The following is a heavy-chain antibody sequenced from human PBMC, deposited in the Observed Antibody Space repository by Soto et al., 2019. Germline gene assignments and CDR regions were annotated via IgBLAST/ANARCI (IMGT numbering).Heavy chain of an antibody. CDR3: ARDGSSTHLYYGLDV. J-gene: IGHJ6*02. V-gene: IGHV3-33*01. D-gene: IGHD1-26*01. Sequence: LRLSCVASGFTFNYYGIHWVRQAPGKGLEWVAVIWYDGTKKDYVDSVQGRFTVSRDNSRNTVHLQMNSLRADDMAIYYCARDGSSTHLYYGLDVWGQGTLVTVSS. CDR2: IWYDGTKK. CDR1: GFTFNYYG.